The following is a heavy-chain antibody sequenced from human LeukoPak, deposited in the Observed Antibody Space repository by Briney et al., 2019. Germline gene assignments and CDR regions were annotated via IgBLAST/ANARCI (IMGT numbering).Heavy chain of an antibody. D-gene: IGHD1-26*01. V-gene: IGHV3-21*01. Sequence: GGSLRLSCAASGFTFNSYSMSWVRQAPGKGLEWVSSISSGSSYIFYADSVKGRFTISRDNAKNSLYLQMNSLRAEDTAVYYCARQVGVDDAFDIWGQGTMVTISS. J-gene: IGHJ3*02. CDR2: ISSGSSYI. CDR3: ARQVGVDDAFDI. CDR1: GFTFNSYS.